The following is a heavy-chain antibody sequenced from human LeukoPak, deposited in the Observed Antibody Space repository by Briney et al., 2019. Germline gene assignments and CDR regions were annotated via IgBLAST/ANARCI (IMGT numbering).Heavy chain of an antibody. D-gene: IGHD3-22*01. Sequence: TPSETLSLTCCVYGGSFSGYYWSWIRQPPGKGLEWIGETNHSDSTNYNPSPTSRVTISVDTSKTQFSLKLSSLTAADTAAYYCASRLLLRTPILDYWGQGTLVTVSS. CDR3: ASRLLLRTPILDY. V-gene: IGHV4-34*01. CDR1: GGSFSGYY. CDR2: TNHSDST. J-gene: IGHJ4*02.